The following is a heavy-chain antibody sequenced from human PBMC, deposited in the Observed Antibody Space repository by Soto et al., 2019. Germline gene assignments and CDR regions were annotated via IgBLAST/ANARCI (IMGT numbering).Heavy chain of an antibody. CDR3: ARGLFGQQWLVGFDT. CDR1: GDSFSNYI. Sequence: QVQLVQSGAEVKKPGSSVKVSCKASGDSFSNYIFSWVRQAPGQGLEWMGGTIPMIATAQYAQKLQGRVTITADESTSTVYMDLTSLRSDDTAVYYCARGLFGQQWLVGFDTWGQGTLVTVSS. V-gene: IGHV1-69*01. D-gene: IGHD6-19*01. CDR2: TIPMIATA. J-gene: IGHJ4*02.